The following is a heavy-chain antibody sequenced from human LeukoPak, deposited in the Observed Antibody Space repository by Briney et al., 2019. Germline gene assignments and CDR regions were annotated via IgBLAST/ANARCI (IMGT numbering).Heavy chain of an antibody. J-gene: IGHJ4*02. CDR3: ARNWRYDILTGYCDTDY. CDR2: INPNSGGT. Sequence: ASVKVSCKASGYTFTGYYMHWVRQAPGQGLEWMGWINPNSGGTNYAQKFQGRVTMTRDTSISTAYMELSRLRSDDTAVYYCARNWRYDILTGYCDTDYWGQGTLVTVSS. CDR1: GYTFTGYY. V-gene: IGHV1-2*02. D-gene: IGHD3-9*01.